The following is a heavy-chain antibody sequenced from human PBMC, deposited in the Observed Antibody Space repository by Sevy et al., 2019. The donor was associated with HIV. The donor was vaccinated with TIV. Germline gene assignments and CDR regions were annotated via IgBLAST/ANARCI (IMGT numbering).Heavy chain of an antibody. V-gene: IGHV3-30*04. Sequence: GGSLRLSCAASGFTFSSYAMHWVRQAPGKGLEWVAVISYDGSNKYYADSVKGRFTISRDNSKNTLYLQMNGLRAEDTAVYYCARGFDIVVVPAASNGMDVWGQGTTVTVSS. J-gene: IGHJ6*02. CDR2: ISYDGSNK. D-gene: IGHD2-2*01. CDR1: GFTFSSYA. CDR3: ARGFDIVVVPAASNGMDV.